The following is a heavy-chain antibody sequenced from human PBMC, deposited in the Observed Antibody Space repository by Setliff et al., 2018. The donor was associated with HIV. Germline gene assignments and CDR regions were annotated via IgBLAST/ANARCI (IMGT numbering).Heavy chain of an antibody. CDR2: VFYTGGT. CDR3: ARLPRQLLKGAAAYFDY. CDR1: GGSITSHY. V-gene: IGHV4-59*11. J-gene: IGHJ4*02. Sequence: SETLSLTCTISGGSITSHYWSWIRQPPGKGLEWIGYVFYTGGTNYRPSLRGRVTISVDTSKNHFSLKLSSVTAADTAVYYCARLPRQLLKGAAAYFDYWGQGTLVTVSS. D-gene: IGHD5-18*01.